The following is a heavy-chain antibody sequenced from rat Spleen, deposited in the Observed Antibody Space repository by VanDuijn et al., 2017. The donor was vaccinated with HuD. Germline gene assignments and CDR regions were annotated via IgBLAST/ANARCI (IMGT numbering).Heavy chain of an antibody. CDR3: TTYSDYATSPFAY. CDR2: INTDSSDT. J-gene: IGHJ3*01. V-gene: IGHV5-43*01. D-gene: IGHD1-6*01. Sequence: EVQLVESGGGLVQPGSSLKVSCVASGFTFSSYVMHWFRQAPENGIEWLAYINTDSSDTHYAEAVRGRFTLSRDNAKSTLYLQMGSLRSEDTATYYCTTYSDYATSPFAYWGRGALVTVSS. CDR1: GFTFSSYV.